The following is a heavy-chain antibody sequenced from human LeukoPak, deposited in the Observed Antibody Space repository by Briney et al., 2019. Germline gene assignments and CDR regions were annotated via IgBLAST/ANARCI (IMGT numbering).Heavy chain of an antibody. CDR1: GFTFSSCS. D-gene: IGHD4-17*01. CDR2: ISSSSSYI. CDR3: ARDADPDYGDLLFDYFDY. V-gene: IGHV3-21*01. Sequence: GGSLRLSCAASGFTFSSCSMNWVRQAPGKGLEWVSSISSSSSYIYYADSVKGRFTISRDNAKNSLYLQMNSLRAEDTAVYYCARDADPDYGDLLFDYFDYWGQGTLVTVSS. J-gene: IGHJ4*02.